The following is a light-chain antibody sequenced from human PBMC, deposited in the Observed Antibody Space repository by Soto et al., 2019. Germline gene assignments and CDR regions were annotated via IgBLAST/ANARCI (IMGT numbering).Light chain of an antibody. V-gene: IGKV1-27*01. CDR1: QGISNF. CDR3: QKYNSAARA. Sequence: DIQMTQSPSSLSASVGDRVTITCRASQGISNFLAWYQQKPGKVPKLLIYDASTLQSGVPSRFSGSGSGTDCTLTNSSLQPEDGATYYCQKYNSAARAFGRGTKVEIK. CDR2: DAS. J-gene: IGKJ1*01.